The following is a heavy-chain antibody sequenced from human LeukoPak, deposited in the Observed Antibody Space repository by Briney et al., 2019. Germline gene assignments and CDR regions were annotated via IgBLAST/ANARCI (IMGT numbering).Heavy chain of an antibody. J-gene: IGHJ5*02. Sequence: SETLSLTCTVSGGSISSYYWSWIRQPPGKGLEWIGYIYYSGSTNYNPSLKSRVTISVDTSKNQFSLKLSSVTVADTAVYYCARERGGSGFNWFDPWGQGTLVTVSS. CDR3: ARERGGSGFNWFDP. D-gene: IGHD3-10*01. CDR1: GGSISSYY. V-gene: IGHV4-59*01. CDR2: IYYSGST.